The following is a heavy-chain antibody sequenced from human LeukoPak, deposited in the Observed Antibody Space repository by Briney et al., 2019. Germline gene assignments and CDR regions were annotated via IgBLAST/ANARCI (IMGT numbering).Heavy chain of an antibody. CDR2: ISYDGTDK. CDR3: AKAGYSSGWTRYYGMDV. V-gene: IGHV3-30*18. D-gene: IGHD6-19*01. J-gene: IGHJ6*02. Sequence: PGGSLSLFCAASGFTFSVYGMYWVRQPPGKGLEWGALISYDGTDKYHVDSVKGRFTISRDNSNNTLYLQMNSLRPDDTAVYYCAKAGYSSGWTRYYGMDVWGQGTTVAVSS. CDR1: GFTFSVYG.